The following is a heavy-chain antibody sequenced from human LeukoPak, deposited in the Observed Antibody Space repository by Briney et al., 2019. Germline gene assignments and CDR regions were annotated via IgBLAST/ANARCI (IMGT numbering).Heavy chain of an antibody. D-gene: IGHD5-18*01. Sequence: GGSLRLSCAASGFTFSTYTMNWVRQAPGKGLEWVSTVSDSRDVHYSDSVKGRFTISRNNARNSLYLQMNSLRDEDTAVYYCTRDGLHTAHFDYWGQGTLVTVSS. CDR3: TRDGLHTAHFDY. V-gene: IGHV3-48*02. CDR2: VSDSRDV. CDR1: GFTFSTYT. J-gene: IGHJ4*02.